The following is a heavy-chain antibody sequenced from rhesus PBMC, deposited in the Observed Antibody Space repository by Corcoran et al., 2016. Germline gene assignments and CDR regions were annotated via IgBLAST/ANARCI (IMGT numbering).Heavy chain of an antibody. V-gene: IGHV4S10*01. J-gene: IGHJ4*01. Sequence: QVQLQESGPGVVKPSETLSLTCAVSGGSISDSYRWSWIRQPPGKGLEWIGYIYGSSTSTNYNHYHKSRVTISKDTSKNRCSLKRSSVTAADTAVYDWARTSIAAAGKDDYWGQGVLVTVSS. CDR3: ARTSIAAAGKDDY. D-gene: IGHD6-25*01. CDR1: GGSISDSYR. CDR2: IYGSSTST.